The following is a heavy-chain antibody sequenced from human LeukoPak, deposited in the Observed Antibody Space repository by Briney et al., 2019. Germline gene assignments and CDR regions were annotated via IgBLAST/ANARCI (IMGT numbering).Heavy chain of an antibody. D-gene: IGHD5-18*01. CDR1: GGSISSYY. Sequence: PSETLSLTCTVSGGSISSYYWSWIRQPPGKGLEWIGYIYYSGSTNYNPSLKSRVTISVDTSKNQFSLKLSSVTAADTAVYYCAREGIQLWLLSWYFDLWGRGTLVTVSS. CDR2: IYYSGST. V-gene: IGHV4-59*12. CDR3: AREGIQLWLLSWYFDL. J-gene: IGHJ2*01.